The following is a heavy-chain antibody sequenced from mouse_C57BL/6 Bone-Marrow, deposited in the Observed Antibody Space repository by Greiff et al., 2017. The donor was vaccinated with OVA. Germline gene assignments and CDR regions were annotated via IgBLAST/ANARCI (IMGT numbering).Heavy chain of an antibody. CDR2: ISDGGSYT. CDR3: ARDYYGHWYFDV. J-gene: IGHJ1*03. CDR1: GFTFSSYA. D-gene: IGHD1-1*01. V-gene: IGHV5-4*01. Sequence: EVKLVESGGGLVKPGGSLKLSCAASGFTFSSYAMSWVRQTPEKRLECVATISDGGSYTYYPDNVKGRFTISRDNAKNNLYLQMSHLKSEDTAMYYCARDYYGHWYFDVWGTGTTVTVSS.